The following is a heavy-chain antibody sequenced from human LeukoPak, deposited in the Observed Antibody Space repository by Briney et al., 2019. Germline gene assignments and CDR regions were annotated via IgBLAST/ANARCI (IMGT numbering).Heavy chain of an antibody. CDR3: ASGGVVPAALPFY. V-gene: IGHV4-38-2*02. Sequence: SETLSLTCTVSGYSISSGYYWGWIRQPPGKGLEWIGSGSTYYNPSLKSRVTISVDTSKSQFSLKLSSVTAADTAVYYCASGGVVPAALPFYWGQGTLVTASS. CDR1: GYSISSGYY. D-gene: IGHD2-2*01. CDR2: SGST. J-gene: IGHJ4*02.